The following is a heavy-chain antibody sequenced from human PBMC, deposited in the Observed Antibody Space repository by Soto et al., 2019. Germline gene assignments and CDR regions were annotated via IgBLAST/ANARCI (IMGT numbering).Heavy chain of an antibody. Sequence: SQTLSLTCAISGDSVSSNSAAWNWIRLSPSRGLEWLARTYYRSRWYNDYAVSVRSRITVNPDTSKNQFSLKLSSVTAADTAVYYCARGLAISRAARLGYWGQGTLVTVSS. CDR2: TYYRSRWYN. CDR1: GDSVSSNSAA. J-gene: IGHJ4*02. CDR3: ARGLAISRAARLGY. V-gene: IGHV6-1*01. D-gene: IGHD6-6*01.